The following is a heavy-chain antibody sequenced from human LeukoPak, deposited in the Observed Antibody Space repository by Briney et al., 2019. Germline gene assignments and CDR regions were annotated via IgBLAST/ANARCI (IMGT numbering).Heavy chain of an antibody. V-gene: IGHV4-38-2*02. CDR3: ARELLTGDPSIGN. Sequence: PSETLSLTCTVSGYSISNGYYWGWIRQPPGRGLEWIGNIYHSGSTYYNPSLKSRVTISVDTSKNQFSLKLSSVTAADTAVYYCARELLTGDPSIGNWGQGTLVTVSS. D-gene: IGHD7-27*01. CDR2: IYHSGST. CDR1: GYSISNGYY. J-gene: IGHJ4*02.